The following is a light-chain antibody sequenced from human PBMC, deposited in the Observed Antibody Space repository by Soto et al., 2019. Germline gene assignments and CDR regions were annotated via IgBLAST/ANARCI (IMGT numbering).Light chain of an antibody. Sequence: EIVLTQSPGTLSLSPGERGTLSCRASQSVTNNYLAWYQQKRGQPPRLLIHGASSRATGIPDRFSGSGSGTDFTLTISGLEREDFAVYYWQQYSTPPMYTFGQGTQVEIK. CDR2: GAS. CDR1: QSVTNNY. CDR3: QQYSTPPMYT. J-gene: IGKJ2*01. V-gene: IGKV3-20*01.